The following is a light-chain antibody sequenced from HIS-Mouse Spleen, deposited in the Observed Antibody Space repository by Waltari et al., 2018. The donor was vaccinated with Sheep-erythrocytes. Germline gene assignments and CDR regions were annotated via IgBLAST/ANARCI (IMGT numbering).Light chain of an antibody. V-gene: IGKV1-5*03. CDR1: QSISSW. CDR3: QQYNSYSTWT. Sequence: DIQMTQSPSTLSASVGDRVTITCRASQSISSWLAWYQQKQGKAPKLLIYKASILESGVPSRFSGSGSGTEFTLTISSLQPDDFATYYCQQYNSYSTWTFGQGTKVEIK. CDR2: KAS. J-gene: IGKJ1*01.